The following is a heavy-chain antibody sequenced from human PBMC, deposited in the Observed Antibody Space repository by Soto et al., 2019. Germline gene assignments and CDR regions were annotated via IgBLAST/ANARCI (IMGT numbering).Heavy chain of an antibody. CDR2: MSPNTGVT. D-gene: IGHD6-13*01. CDR1: GYTFIGNN. CDR3: AKGTGSSWFDY. J-gene: IGHJ4*02. V-gene: IGHV1-2*02. Sequence: ASVKVSCKASGYTFIGNNIHWVRQAPGQGLEWMGWMSPNTGVTKYAQIFQGRVTMTRDTSINTAYMELSSLIFDGTAVYFCAKGTGSSWFDYWGQGTLVTVSS.